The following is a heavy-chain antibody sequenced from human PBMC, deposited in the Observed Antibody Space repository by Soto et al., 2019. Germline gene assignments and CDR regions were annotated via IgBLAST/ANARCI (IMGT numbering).Heavy chain of an antibody. CDR2: ISGSGGST. CDR1: GFTFSSYA. V-gene: IGHV3-23*01. Sequence: EVQLLESGGGLVQPGGSLRLSCAASGFTFSSYAMSWVRQAPGKGLEWVSAISGSGGSTYYADSVKGRFTISRDNSKNTLYLQMNSLRAEDTAVYYCAKVGGYCSSTSCYTWDYYYYGMDVWVQGTTVTVSS. J-gene: IGHJ6*02. D-gene: IGHD2-2*02. CDR3: AKVGGYCSSTSCYTWDYYYYGMDV.